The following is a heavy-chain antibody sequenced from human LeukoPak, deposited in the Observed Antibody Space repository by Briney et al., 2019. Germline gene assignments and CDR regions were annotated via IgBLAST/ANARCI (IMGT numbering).Heavy chain of an antibody. Sequence: GGSLRLSCAAAGFSFSTYWMSWVRQAPGKGLEWVANIKQDGSEKYYVDSVKDRFTISRDNAKNSLYLQMNSLRAEDTAVYYCARRGYYEFWSGYFQRFEGWFDPWGQGTLVTDSS. CDR3: ARRGYYEFWSGYFQRFEGWFDP. CDR1: GFSFSTYW. J-gene: IGHJ5*02. D-gene: IGHD3-3*01. CDR2: IKQDGSEK. V-gene: IGHV3-7*01.